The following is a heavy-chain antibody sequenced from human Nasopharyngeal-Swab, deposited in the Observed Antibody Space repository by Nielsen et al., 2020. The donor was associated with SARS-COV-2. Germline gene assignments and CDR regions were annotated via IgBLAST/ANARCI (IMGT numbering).Heavy chain of an antibody. CDR3: ARLDPFGSEDK. D-gene: IGHD3-3*01. J-gene: IGHJ4*02. CDR2: ILVNSYT. Sequence: GSLRLSCTVSGGSITSSRHRWGWIRQPPGKGLEWIGQILVNSYTEYHPSVRGRITVYADTSENYFSLRLSSVTAADTAVYYCARLDPFGSEDKWGQGTLVTVSS. CDR1: GGSITSSRHR. V-gene: IGHV4-39*02.